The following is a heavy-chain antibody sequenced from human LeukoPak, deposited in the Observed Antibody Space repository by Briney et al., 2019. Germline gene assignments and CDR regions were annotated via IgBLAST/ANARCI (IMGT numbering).Heavy chain of an antibody. V-gene: IGHV3-74*01. D-gene: IGHD3-10*01. CDR2: IKGDERST. CDR1: GFTFSSYW. J-gene: IGHJ5*02. Sequence: GGSLRLSCAASGFTFSSYWLHWVRQAPGKGLVWVSRIKGDERSTNYADSVKGRFTISRDNSKNTVYLQMNSLRADDTAVYYCAKLDYYDSGYRWFDPWGQGTLVTVSS. CDR3: AKLDYYDSGYRWFDP.